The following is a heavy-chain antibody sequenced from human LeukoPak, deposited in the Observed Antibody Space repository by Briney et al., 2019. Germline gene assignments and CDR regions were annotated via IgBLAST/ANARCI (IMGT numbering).Heavy chain of an antibody. Sequence: QPGGSLRLSCAASGFTVSSNYMSWVRQAPGKGLEWVSVIYSGGSTYYADSVKGRFTISRDNSKNTLYLQMYSLRAEDTAVYYCAKDVVSSSYFDYWGQGTLVTVSS. D-gene: IGHD2/OR15-2a*01. CDR3: AKDVVSSSYFDY. V-gene: IGHV3-66*01. CDR2: IYSGGST. CDR1: GFTVSSNY. J-gene: IGHJ4*02.